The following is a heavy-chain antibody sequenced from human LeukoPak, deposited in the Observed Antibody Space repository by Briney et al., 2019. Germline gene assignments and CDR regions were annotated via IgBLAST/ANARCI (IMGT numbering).Heavy chain of an antibody. CDR1: GGSISSSSDY. Sequence: SETLSLTCTVSGGSISSSSDYWGWIRQPPGKGLEWIGSIYYSGSTYYNPSLKSRVTISVDTSKNQFSLKLSSVTAADTAVYYRARERASSWYESFGVDYWGQGTLVTVSS. CDR2: IYYSGST. V-gene: IGHV4-39*02. CDR3: ARERASSWYESFGVDY. D-gene: IGHD6-13*01. J-gene: IGHJ4*02.